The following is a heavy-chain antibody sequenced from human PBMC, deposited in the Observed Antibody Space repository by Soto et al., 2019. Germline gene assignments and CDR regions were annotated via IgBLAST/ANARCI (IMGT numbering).Heavy chain of an antibody. J-gene: IGHJ5*02. CDR2: IYPGDSDT. Sequence: EVQLVQSGPEVKKPGESLKISCKGSGFSFTANWIGWVRRLPGKGLEWMGMIYPGDSDTRYSPSLQGQVTISADQSISTTYLQWSSLKASDSAMYYCARVVTMVRGFTPQGFDPWGQGTLVTVSS. V-gene: IGHV5-51*01. CDR3: ARVVTMVRGFTPQGFDP. CDR1: GFSFTANW. D-gene: IGHD3-10*01.